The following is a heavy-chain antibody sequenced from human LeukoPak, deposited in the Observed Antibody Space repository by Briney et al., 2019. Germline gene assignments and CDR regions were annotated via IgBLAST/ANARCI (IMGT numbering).Heavy chain of an antibody. CDR2: IIPIFGTA. D-gene: IGHD3-22*01. J-gene: IGHJ3*02. V-gene: IGHV1-69*05. CDR3: ARGDYYDSSGYYLGFHAFDI. CDR1: GYTFTSYD. Sequence: ASVKVSCKASGYTFTSYDINWVRQATGQGLEWMGGIIPIFGTANYAQKFQGRVTITTDESTSTAYMELSSLRSEDTAVYYCARGDYYDSSGYYLGFHAFDIWGQGTMVTVSS.